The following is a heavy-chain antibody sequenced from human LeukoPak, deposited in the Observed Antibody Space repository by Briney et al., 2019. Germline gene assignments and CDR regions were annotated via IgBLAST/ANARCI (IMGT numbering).Heavy chain of an antibody. CDR3: ANYYYDSSSYPY. CDR1: GFTFSNLW. D-gene: IGHD3-22*01. Sequence: PGGSLRLSCAASGFTFSNLWMSWVRQAPGKGLEWVANIRQDGNEKYYLDSVKGRFTISRDNAKNSLYLQMNSLRAEDTAVYYCANYYYDSSSYPYWGQGTLVTVSS. J-gene: IGHJ4*02. V-gene: IGHV3-7*01. CDR2: IRQDGNEK.